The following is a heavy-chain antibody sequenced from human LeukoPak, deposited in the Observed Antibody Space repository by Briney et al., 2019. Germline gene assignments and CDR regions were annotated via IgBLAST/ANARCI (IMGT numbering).Heavy chain of an antibody. Sequence: PSETLSLTCTVSGGSISSSSYYWGWIRQPPGKGLEWIGGIYYSGSTYYNPSLKSRVTISVDTSKNQFSLKLSSVTAADTAVYYCASTQSSGWYYGDYWGQGTLVTVSS. J-gene: IGHJ4*02. CDR2: IYYSGST. D-gene: IGHD6-19*01. CDR1: GGSISSSSYY. CDR3: ASTQSSGWYYGDY. V-gene: IGHV4-39*01.